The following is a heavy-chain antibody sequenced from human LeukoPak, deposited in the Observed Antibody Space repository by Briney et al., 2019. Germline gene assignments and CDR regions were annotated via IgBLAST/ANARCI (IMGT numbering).Heavy chain of an antibody. D-gene: IGHD5-18*01. CDR1: GFTFSSYG. J-gene: IGHJ4*02. V-gene: IGHV3-30*18. CDR2: ISYDGSNK. Sequence: GRSLRLSCAASGFTFSSYGMHWVRQAPGKGLEWVAVISYDGSNKYYEDSVKGRFTISRDNSKNTLYLQMNSLRAEDTAVYYCAKDRWAVDTAMVMDYWGQGTLVTVSS. CDR3: AKDRWAVDTAMVMDY.